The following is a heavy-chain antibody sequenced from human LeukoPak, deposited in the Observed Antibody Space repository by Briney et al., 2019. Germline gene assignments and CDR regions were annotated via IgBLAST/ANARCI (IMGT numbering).Heavy chain of an antibody. CDR2: ISSSSSYI. V-gene: IGHV3-21*01. CDR1: GFTFSSYS. CDR3: ARDPSSWYGYYYMDV. D-gene: IGHD6-13*01. Sequence: GGSLRLSCAASGFTFSSYSMSWVRQAPGKGLEWVSSISSSSSYIYYADSVKGRFTISRDNAKNSLYLQMNSLRAEDTAVYYCARDPSSWYGYYYMDVWGKGTTVTISS. J-gene: IGHJ6*03.